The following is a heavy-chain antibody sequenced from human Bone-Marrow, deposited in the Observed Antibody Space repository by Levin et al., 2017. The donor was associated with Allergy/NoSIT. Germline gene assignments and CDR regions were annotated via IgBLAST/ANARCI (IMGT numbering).Heavy chain of an antibody. CDR3: ARDKAVSGLNDAFDI. Sequence: SQTLSLTCAISGDSLSTDTAAWNWIRQSPSRSLEWLGRTYYRSKWYSNYAGSVRSRITIEPDTSKNQFSLQLKSVTPDDTAVYFCARDKAVSGLNDAFDIWGQGTLVTVSS. V-gene: IGHV6-1*01. J-gene: IGHJ3*02. D-gene: IGHD6-19*01. CDR1: GDSLSTDTAA. CDR2: TYYRSKWYS.